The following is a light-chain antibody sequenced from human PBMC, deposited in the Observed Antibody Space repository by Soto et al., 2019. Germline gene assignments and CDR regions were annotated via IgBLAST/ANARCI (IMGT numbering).Light chain of an antibody. Sequence: GDRVTITCRASQNINYWLAWYQHKPGKAPKLLIYDASSLESGVPSRFSGSGFGTEFTLTISGLQPEDFATYYCQQYHGYSTFGQGTKLEIK. J-gene: IGKJ2*01. V-gene: IGKV1-5*01. CDR2: DAS. CDR1: QNINYW. CDR3: QQYHGYST.